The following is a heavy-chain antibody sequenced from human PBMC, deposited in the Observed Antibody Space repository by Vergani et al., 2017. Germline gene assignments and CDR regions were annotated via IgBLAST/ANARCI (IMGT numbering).Heavy chain of an antibody. CDR3: ARDENCSGGSCYFGLDY. V-gene: IGHV3-30*04. CDR2: ISYDGSNK. D-gene: IGHD2-15*01. J-gene: IGHJ4*02. Sequence: QVQLVESGGGVVQPGRSLRLSCAASGFTFSSYAMHWVRQAPGKGLEWVAVISYDGSNKYYADSVKGRFTISRDNSKNTLYLQMNSLSAEDTAVYYCARDENCSGGSCYFGLDYWGQGTLVTVSS. CDR1: GFTFSSYA.